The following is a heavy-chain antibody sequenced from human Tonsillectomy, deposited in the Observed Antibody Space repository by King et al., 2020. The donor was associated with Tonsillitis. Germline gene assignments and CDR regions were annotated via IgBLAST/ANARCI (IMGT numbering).Heavy chain of an antibody. J-gene: IGHJ5*02. CDR3: GREVADASPYYALTGISP. V-gene: IGHV4-4*02. CDR2: IYHSGIT. Sequence: QLQLQESGPGLVKPSGTLSLTCTVSGDSISSSNWWSWVRQPPGKGLEWIGEIYHSGITNYNPSLKSRVSMSVDRSKNQFSLNMNSVPAADTAVYYCGREVADASPYYALTGISPWGPGTLLTLSS. D-gene: IGHD3-10*01. CDR1: GDSISSSNW.